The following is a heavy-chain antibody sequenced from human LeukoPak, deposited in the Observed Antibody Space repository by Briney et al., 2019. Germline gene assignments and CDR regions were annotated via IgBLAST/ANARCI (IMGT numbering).Heavy chain of an antibody. J-gene: IGHJ3*02. CDR2: ISHSGST. Sequence: SQTLSLTCTVSGGSITSGGYYWSWIRQPPGKGLEWIGYISHSGSTYYNPSLRSRVTISVDTSKNQFSLKLTSVTAADTAVYYCASSLGDFWSGYSDAFDIWGQGTMVTVSS. D-gene: IGHD3-3*01. CDR3: ASSLGDFWSGYSDAFDI. CDR1: GGSITSGGYY. V-gene: IGHV4-30-2*01.